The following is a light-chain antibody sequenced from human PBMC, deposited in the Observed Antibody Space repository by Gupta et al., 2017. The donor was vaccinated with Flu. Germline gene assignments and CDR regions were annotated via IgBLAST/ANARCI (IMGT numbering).Light chain of an antibody. CDR1: RSNIRKGYD. V-gene: IGLV1-40*01. CDR2: GNS. Sequence: HSALTQPPSASAAPEHRLTISCTGRRSNIRKGYDVHWYRQLPETAPKLIMYGNSNRPSGVSDRFSGSKSATSASLAITGLQAEDEADYYCQSYDNSLSGWVFGGGTKVTVL. CDR3: QSYDNSLSGWV. J-gene: IGLJ3*02.